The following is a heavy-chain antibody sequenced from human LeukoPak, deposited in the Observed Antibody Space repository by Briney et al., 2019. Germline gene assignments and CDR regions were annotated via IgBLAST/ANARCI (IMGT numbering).Heavy chain of an antibody. CDR2: ISGSGGNT. V-gene: IGHV3-23*01. CDR1: GFTFSSYA. J-gene: IGHJ4*02. D-gene: IGHD4-23*01. CDR3: AKDQYGGNPQYYFDY. Sequence: GGPLRLSCAASGFTFSSYAMSWVRQAPGKGLDWVSAISGSGGNTYYADSVKGRFTISRDNSKNTLYLQMNSLRAEDTAVYYCAKDQYGGNPQYYFDYWGQGTLVTVSS.